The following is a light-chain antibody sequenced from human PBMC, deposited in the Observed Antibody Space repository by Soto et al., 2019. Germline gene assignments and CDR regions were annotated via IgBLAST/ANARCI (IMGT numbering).Light chain of an antibody. CDR2: AAS. CDR3: QQANNFPPFT. V-gene: IGKV1-12*01. Sequence: DIHMTQSPSSVSASVGDRVTITCRASKGVSSWLAWYQQKPGKAPKLLIYAASSLQSGVPSRFTGTGSGTYFTLTINSLQPEDFATYYCQQANNFPPFTFGPGTKVDIK. CDR1: KGVSSW. J-gene: IGKJ3*01.